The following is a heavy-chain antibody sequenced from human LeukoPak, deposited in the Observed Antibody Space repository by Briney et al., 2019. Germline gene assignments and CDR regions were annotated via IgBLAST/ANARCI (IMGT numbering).Heavy chain of an antibody. Sequence: SETLSLTCTVSGVSISSYYWSWIRQPPGKGLEWIGYIYYSGSTNYNPSLKSRVTISVDTSKNQFSLKLSSVTAADTAVYYCARGKDYYDSSGYSETDYWGQGTLVTVSS. CDR1: GVSISSYY. J-gene: IGHJ4*02. D-gene: IGHD3-22*01. CDR3: ARGKDYYDSSGYSETDY. V-gene: IGHV4-59*01. CDR2: IYYSGST.